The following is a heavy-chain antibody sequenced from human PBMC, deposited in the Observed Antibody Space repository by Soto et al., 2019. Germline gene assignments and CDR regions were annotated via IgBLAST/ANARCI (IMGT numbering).Heavy chain of an antibody. CDR3: ASIRGGMGY. J-gene: IGHJ4*02. CDR1: GITLSDHF. Sequence: EVQLVESGGGLVQPGGSLRLSCAASGITLSDHFIDWVRQAPGKGLDWVGRTKAKAYSYTTEYAASVKGRFTISRDDSENSVYLQMNSLRGEDTAVYYCASIRGGMGYWGQGTLVTVSP. D-gene: IGHD3-10*01. CDR2: TKAKAYSYTT. V-gene: IGHV3-72*01.